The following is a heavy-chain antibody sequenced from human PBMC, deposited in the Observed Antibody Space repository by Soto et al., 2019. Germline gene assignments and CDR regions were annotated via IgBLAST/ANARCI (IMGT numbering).Heavy chain of an antibody. J-gene: IGHJ4*02. Sequence: QVQLVQSGAEVKKPGASVKVSCKASGYTFTSYGISWVRQAPGQGLEWMGWISAYNGNTNYAQKHQGRVTMTTDTSTSTAYMELRSLRSDDTAVYYRARDQHVYYYDSSGCPKGGFDYWGQGTLVTVSS. D-gene: IGHD3-22*01. CDR2: ISAYNGNT. CDR3: ARDQHVYYYDSSGCPKGGFDY. V-gene: IGHV1-18*01. CDR1: GYTFTSYG.